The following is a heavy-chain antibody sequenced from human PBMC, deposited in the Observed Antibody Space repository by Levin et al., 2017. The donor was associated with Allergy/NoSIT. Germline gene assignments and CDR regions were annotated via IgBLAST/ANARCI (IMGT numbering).Heavy chain of an antibody. J-gene: IGHJ4*02. D-gene: IGHD3-3*01. CDR3: AKIFGVVTPGY. Sequence: PGGSLRLSCAASGFTFSSYGMHWVRQAPGKGLEWVAVISYDGSNKYYADSVKGRFTISRDNSKNTLYLQMNSLRAEDTAVYYCAKIFGVVTPGYWGQGTLVTVSS. CDR1: GFTFSSYG. V-gene: IGHV3-30*18. CDR2: ISYDGSNK.